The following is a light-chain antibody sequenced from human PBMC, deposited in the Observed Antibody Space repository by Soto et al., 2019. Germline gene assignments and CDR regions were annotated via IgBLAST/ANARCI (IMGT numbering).Light chain of an antibody. V-gene: IGKV3-11*01. J-gene: IGKJ4*01. Sequence: DIILTQSPATLSLSPGQTATLSCRASQRVSSYLAWYQQKAGKAPRLLTYERSNSTTGIPARFSGSGSGTDLPLPISRLEPEDFAVYYCQKRSNWLPFGGGPKV. CDR1: QRVSSY. CDR3: QKRSNWLP. CDR2: ERS.